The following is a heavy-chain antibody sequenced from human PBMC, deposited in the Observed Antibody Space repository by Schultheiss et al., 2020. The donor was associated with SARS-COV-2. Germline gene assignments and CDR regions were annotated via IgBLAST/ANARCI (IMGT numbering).Heavy chain of an antibody. V-gene: IGHV3-66*03. J-gene: IGHJ4*02. Sequence: GGSLRLSCAASGFTVSSNYMSWVRQAPGKGLEWVSVIYSCGSTYYADSVKGRFTISRDNSKNTLYLQMNSLRAEDTAVYYCARDLAAAGTDFDYWGQGTLVTVSS. CDR3: ARDLAAAGTDFDY. D-gene: IGHD6-13*01. CDR1: GFTVSSNY. CDR2: IYSCGST.